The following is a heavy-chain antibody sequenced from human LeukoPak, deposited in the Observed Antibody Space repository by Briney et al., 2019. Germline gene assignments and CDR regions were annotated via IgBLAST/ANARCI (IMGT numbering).Heavy chain of an antibody. Sequence: ASVKVSCKVSGYTLTELSMHWVRQAPGKGLEWMGGFDPEDGETIYAQKFQGRVTMTEDTSTDTACMELSSLRSEDTAVYYCATDRYLGDSSGIDYWGQGTLVTVSS. J-gene: IGHJ4*02. CDR2: FDPEDGET. CDR1: GYTLTELS. CDR3: ATDRYLGDSSGIDY. D-gene: IGHD3-22*01. V-gene: IGHV1-24*01.